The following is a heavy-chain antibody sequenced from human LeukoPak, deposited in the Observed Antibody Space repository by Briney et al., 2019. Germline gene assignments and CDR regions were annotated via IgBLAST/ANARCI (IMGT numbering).Heavy chain of an antibody. D-gene: IGHD1-14*01. CDR3: TRIFYHGTRGFYPDF. J-gene: IGHJ4*02. V-gene: IGHV3-72*01. CDR2: SKNKDYAYST. CDR1: GFTLSDHH. Sequence: GGSLRLSCAASGFTLSDHHMDWVRQAPGKGLEWIGRSKNKDYAYSTVYAASVKGRFTFSRDDPKNSLYLQMNSLTTEDTAVYYCTRIFYHGTRGFYPDFWRQGTLVTVSS.